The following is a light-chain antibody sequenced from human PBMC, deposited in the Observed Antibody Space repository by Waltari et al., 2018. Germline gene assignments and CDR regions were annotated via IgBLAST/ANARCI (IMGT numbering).Light chain of an antibody. CDR1: NIGSKS. J-gene: IGLJ2*01. Sequence: SYVVTQPPSVSVAPRQTARIPCGGNNIGSKSVMWYQQRPGQAPLLVIYYDTERPSGIPERFSGSNSGNTATLTISSVEAGDEADFYCQVWDTSTDQLIFGGGTKLTVL. CDR2: YDT. CDR3: QVWDTSTDQLI. V-gene: IGLV3-21*01.